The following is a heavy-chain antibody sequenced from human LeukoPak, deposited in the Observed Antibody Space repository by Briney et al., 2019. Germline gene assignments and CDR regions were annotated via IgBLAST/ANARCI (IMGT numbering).Heavy chain of an antibody. J-gene: IGHJ3*01. V-gene: IGHV3-30*03. CDR3: AREASDGGGPTGAFDV. Sequence: QPGRSLRLSCAASGFIFSNYGMHWVRQAPDKGLEWLAGMSYDGSNKYYAGSVKGRFTISRDNSKNTLYLEMDSLTTEDTAVYYCAREASDGGGPTGAFDVWGQGTMVTVSS. CDR1: GFIFSNYG. D-gene: IGHD7-27*01. CDR2: MSYDGSNK.